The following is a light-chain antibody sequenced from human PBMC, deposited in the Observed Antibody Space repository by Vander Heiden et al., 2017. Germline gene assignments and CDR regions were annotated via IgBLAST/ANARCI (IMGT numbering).Light chain of an antibody. CDR1: SSNIGSNT. CDR3: SSWDDRLNGVV. Sequence: QSVLTQPPSASGTPGQRVTISCSGSSSNIGSNTVTWYQQLPGTAPKLLMYGNDQRPSGVPDRFSGSKSGTSASLAFSGLQAEDEADYYCSSWDDRLNGVVFGGGTKLTVL. J-gene: IGLJ2*01. V-gene: IGLV1-44*01. CDR2: GND.